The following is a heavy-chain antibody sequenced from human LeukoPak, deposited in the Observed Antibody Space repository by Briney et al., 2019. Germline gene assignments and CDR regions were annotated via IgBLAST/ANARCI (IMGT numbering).Heavy chain of an antibody. CDR1: GFTFSSYS. D-gene: IGHD5-24*01. V-gene: IGHV3-21*01. CDR3: ARDSGRMATLYGKDAFAI. Sequence: GVSLRLSCAASGFTFSSYSMNWVRQAPGKGLEWVSSISSSSRYIYYADSVKGRFTISRDNAKNSLYLQMNSLSADDTAVYYWARDSGRMATLYGKDAFAIWGQGSMVTVSS. CDR2: ISSSSRYI. J-gene: IGHJ3*02.